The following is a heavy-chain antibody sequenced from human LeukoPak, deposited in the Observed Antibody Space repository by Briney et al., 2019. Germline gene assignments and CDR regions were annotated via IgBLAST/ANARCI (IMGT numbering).Heavy chain of an antibody. J-gene: IGHJ4*02. D-gene: IGHD5-18*01. V-gene: IGHV4-34*01. CDR1: GGSFSGYY. Sequence: PSETLSLTCAVYGGSFSGYYWSWIRQPPGKGLEWIGEINHSGSTNYNPSLKSRVTISVDTSKNKFSLKLSSVTAADTAVYYCATERGYSYGPFDYWGQGTLVTVS. CDR2: INHSGST. CDR3: ATERGYSYGPFDY.